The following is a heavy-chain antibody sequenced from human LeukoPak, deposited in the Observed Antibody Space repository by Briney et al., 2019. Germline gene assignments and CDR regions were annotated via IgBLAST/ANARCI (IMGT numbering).Heavy chain of an antibody. CDR2: IKQDGSEK. CDR3: ARDVRILWRYFDY. Sequence: PGGSLRLSCAASGFTFSSYWMSWVRQAPGKGLEWVANIKQDGSEKYYVDSVKGRFTISRDNAKNSLYLQMNSLRAEDTAVYYYARDVRILWRYFDYWGQGTLVTASS. V-gene: IGHV3-7*01. CDR1: GFTFSSYW. D-gene: IGHD3-3*01. J-gene: IGHJ4*02.